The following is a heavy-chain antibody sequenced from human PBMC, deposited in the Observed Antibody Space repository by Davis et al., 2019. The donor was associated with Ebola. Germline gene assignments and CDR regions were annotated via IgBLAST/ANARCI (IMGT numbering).Heavy chain of an antibody. V-gene: IGHV1-8*01. CDR3: ARISAQLVDY. D-gene: IGHD2-2*01. Sequence: AASVKVSCKASGYTFTSYDINWVRQATGQGLEWMGWMNPNSGNTGYAQKFQGRVTITRDTSASTAYMELSSLRSEDTAVYYCARISAQLVDYWGQGTLVTVSS. J-gene: IGHJ4*02. CDR2: MNPNSGNT. CDR1: GYTFTSYD.